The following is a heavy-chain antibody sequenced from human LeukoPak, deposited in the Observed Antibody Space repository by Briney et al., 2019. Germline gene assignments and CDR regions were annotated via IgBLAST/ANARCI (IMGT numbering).Heavy chain of an antibody. V-gene: IGHV4-59*01. J-gene: IGHJ3*02. Sequence: PSETLSLTCTDSGGSISSYYWSWIRQPPGKGLEWIGYIYYSGSTNYNPSLKSRVTVSVDTSKNQFSLKLSSVTAADTAVYYCARTGYYDFWSGYYPDAFDIWGQGTMVTVSS. CDR3: ARTGYYDFWSGYYPDAFDI. CDR1: GGSISSYY. D-gene: IGHD3-3*01. CDR2: IYYSGST.